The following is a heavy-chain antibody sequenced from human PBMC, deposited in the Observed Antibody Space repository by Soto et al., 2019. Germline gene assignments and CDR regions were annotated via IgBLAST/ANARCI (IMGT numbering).Heavy chain of an antibody. V-gene: IGHV3-23*01. CDR2: ITGSADKT. Sequence: EVQLLESGGDLVQPGGSLRLSCAASGFSLSNYAMTWVLQAPGKGLEWVSGITGSADKTYYADSVKGRFIISRDNSKNTLYLQMNSLRAEDTALYYCARDCSSSSCSVWHYWGQGTLVTVSS. D-gene: IGHD2-2*01. CDR3: ARDCSSSSCSVWHY. CDR1: GFSLSNYA. J-gene: IGHJ4*02.